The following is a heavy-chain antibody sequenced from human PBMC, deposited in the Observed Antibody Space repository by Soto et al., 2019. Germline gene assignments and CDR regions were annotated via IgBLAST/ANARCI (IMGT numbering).Heavy chain of an antibody. V-gene: IGHV3-33*01. J-gene: IGHJ4*02. CDR2: IWYDGSNK. CDR3: ASDATTPHYDFWSGYYLFDY. Sequence: GGSLRLSCAASGFTFSSYGMHWVRQAPGKGLECVAVIWYDGSNKYYADYVKRRFTISRDNSKNTLYLKMNSLRAEDTAVYYCASDATTPHYDFWSGYYLFDYWGQGTLVTVSS. D-gene: IGHD3-3*01. CDR1: GFTFSSYG.